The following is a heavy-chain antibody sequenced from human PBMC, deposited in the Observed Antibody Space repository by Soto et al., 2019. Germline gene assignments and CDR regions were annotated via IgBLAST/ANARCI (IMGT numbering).Heavy chain of an antibody. D-gene: IGHD6-19*01. V-gene: IGHV1-2*04. J-gene: IGHJ4*02. CDR3: ARGVSGWSPFDF. Sequence: QVQLVQSGAEVKKPGASVKVSCKASGYTFTDYYVHWVRQAPGQGLEWMGWINTNSGVTNFAQKFQGWVTLTRDTSVNTAYMELNRLKSYDTAVFFCARGVSGWSPFDFWGQGTLVTVSS. CDR1: GYTFTDYY. CDR2: INTNSGVT.